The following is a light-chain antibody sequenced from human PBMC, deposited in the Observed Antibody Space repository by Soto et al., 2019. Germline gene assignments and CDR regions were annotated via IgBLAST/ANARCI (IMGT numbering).Light chain of an antibody. CDR3: QQYNSFVLT. CDR2: DAS. CDR1: QSIDSW. Sequence: DIHMTQSPSTLSASVGDRVTITCRASQSIDSWLAWYQQKPGTAPKLLIYDASSLESGVPSRFSGSGPGTEFTLTISSLQPDDFATYYCQQYNSFVLTFGGGTKVEIK. V-gene: IGKV1-5*01. J-gene: IGKJ4*01.